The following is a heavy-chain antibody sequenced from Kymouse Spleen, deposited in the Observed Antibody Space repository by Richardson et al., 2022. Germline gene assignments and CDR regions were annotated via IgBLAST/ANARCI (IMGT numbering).Heavy chain of an antibody. J-gene: IGHJ4*02. CDR1: GFTFSSYG. D-gene: IGHD3-9*01. Sequence: QVQLVESGGGVVQPGRSLRLSCAASGFTFSSYGMHWVRQAPGKGLEWVAVISYDGSNKYYADSVKGRFTISRDNSKNTLYLQMNSLRAEDTAVYYCAKGPLRYFDWFLFDYWGQGTLVTVSS. CDR3: AKGPLRYFDWFLFDY. CDR2: ISYDGSNK. V-gene: IGHV3-30*18.